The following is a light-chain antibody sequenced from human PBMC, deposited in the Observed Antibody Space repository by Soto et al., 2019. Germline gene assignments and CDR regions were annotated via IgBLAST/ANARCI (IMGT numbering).Light chain of an antibody. V-gene: IGLV1-40*01. CDR2: EVS. CDR1: SSNIGAGYD. J-gene: IGLJ1*01. CDR3: SSYTTSSTRV. Sequence: QSVLTQPPSVSGAPGQRVTISCTGSSSNIGAGYDVHWYQQRPGTAPKLIIYEVSNRPSGVSNRFSGSKSGNTASLTISGLQAEDEADYYCSSYTTSSTRVFGTGTKLTVL.